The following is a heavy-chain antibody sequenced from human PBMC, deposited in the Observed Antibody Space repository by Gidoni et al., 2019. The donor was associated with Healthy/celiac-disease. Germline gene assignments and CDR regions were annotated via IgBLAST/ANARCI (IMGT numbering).Heavy chain of an antibody. CDR2: IRSKAYGGTT. D-gene: IGHD4-17*01. J-gene: IGHJ4*02. V-gene: IGHV3-49*03. CDR3: TRRYDYGDYEDPDY. Sequence: EVQLVESGGGLVQPGRSLRLSCTASGFTFGDYAMSWFRQAPGKGLEWVGFIRSKAYGGTTEYDASVKGRFTISRDDSKSIAYLQMNSLKTEDTAVYYCTRRYDYGDYEDPDYWGQGTLVTVSS. CDR1: GFTFGDYA.